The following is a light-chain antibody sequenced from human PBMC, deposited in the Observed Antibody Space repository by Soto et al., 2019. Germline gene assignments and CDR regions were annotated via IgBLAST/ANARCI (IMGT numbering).Light chain of an antibody. J-gene: IGKJ4*01. CDR2: DAS. CDR1: QDISNY. CDR3: QQYDNLPLT. Sequence: DIQMTQSPSSLSAYVGDRVTITCQASQDISNYLNWYQHKPGKAPKLLIYDASNLETGVPSRFSGSGSGTDFTFTISSLQPEDMSTYYCQQYDNLPLTCGGGTKVEIK. V-gene: IGKV1-33*01.